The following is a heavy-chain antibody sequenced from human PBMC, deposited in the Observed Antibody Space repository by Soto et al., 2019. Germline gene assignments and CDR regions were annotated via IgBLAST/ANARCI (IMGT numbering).Heavy chain of an antibody. CDR2: IIPIFGTA. Sequence: SVKVSCKASGGSFSSYAISWVRQAPGQGPEWMGGIIPIFGTANYAQKFQGRVTITADESTSTAHLDLRSLRSDDTAVYYCARGGYYDSSGSRDYHYYGMDVWGQGTTVTVSS. CDR3: ARGGYYDSSGSRDYHYYGMDV. V-gene: IGHV1-69*13. CDR1: GGSFSSYA. D-gene: IGHD3-22*01. J-gene: IGHJ6*02.